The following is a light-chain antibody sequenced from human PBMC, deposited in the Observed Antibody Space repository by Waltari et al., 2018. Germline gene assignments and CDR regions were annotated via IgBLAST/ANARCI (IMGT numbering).Light chain of an antibody. Sequence: IQLTQSPSSLPASVGDRVTITCRASQGMSSYLAGTHKKQGKAPKLLIYSASTLQSEVPLRFSGSGSVTDFTLTINSLQPEDFATYFCQQLNSYPLLTFGGGSMFDIK. J-gene: IGKJ4*01. CDR2: SAS. CDR1: QGMSSY. CDR3: QQLNSYPLLT. V-gene: IGKV1-9*01.